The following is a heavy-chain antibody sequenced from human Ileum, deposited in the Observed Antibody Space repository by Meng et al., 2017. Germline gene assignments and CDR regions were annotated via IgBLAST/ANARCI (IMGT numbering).Heavy chain of an antibody. V-gene: IGHV1-69*06. CDR1: GGTFSSYA. CDR3: AREMGATYYFDY. D-gene: IGHD4/OR15-4a*01. CDR2: IIPIFGTA. Sequence: QGQLVQSGAEVKKPGSSVNVSCKASGGTFSSYAISWVRQAPGQGLEWMGGIIPIFGTANYAQKFQGRVTITADKPTSTAYMELSSLSSEDTAVYYCAREMGATYYFDYWGQGTLVTVSS. J-gene: IGHJ4*02.